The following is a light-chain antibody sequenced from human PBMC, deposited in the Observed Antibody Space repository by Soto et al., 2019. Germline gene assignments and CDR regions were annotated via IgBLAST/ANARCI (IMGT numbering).Light chain of an antibody. Sequence: MTQSPGTLSLSPGERATLPCRASQSISDTLAWYQQKPGQAPRLLIYSASRRATGFPARFSGSGSGTDFTLTISSLQSEDFAVYYCQQYNNWPWTFGQGTKVDIK. CDR3: QQYNNWPWT. V-gene: IGKV3-15*01. J-gene: IGKJ1*01. CDR2: SAS. CDR1: QSISDT.